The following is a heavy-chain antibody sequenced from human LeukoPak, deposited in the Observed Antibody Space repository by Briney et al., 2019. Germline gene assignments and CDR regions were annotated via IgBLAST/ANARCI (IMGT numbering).Heavy chain of an antibody. CDR1: GGSFGGYY. CDR3: ARESKNWNVDTFDI. V-gene: IGHV4-34*01. Sequence: SETLSLTCAVYGGSFGGYYWTWIRQPPGKGLEWIGEINHSGSTNYNPSLKSRVTISVDTSKNQFSLKLSSVTAADTAVYYCARESKNWNVDTFDIWGQGTMVNVSS. D-gene: IGHD1-1*01. CDR2: INHSGST. J-gene: IGHJ3*02.